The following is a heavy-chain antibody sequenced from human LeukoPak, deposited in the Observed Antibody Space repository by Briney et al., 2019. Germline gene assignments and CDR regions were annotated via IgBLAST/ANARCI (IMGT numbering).Heavy chain of an antibody. Sequence: GGSLRLSCAASGFTFSSYSMNWVRQAPGKGLEWVSYISSSSSTIYYADSVKGRFTISRDNAKNSLYLQMNSLRAEDTAVYYCASAEENYYYYYGMDVWGQGTTVTVSS. V-gene: IGHV3-48*04. CDR3: ASAEENYYYYYGMDV. D-gene: IGHD5-24*01. J-gene: IGHJ6*02. CDR1: GFTFSSYS. CDR2: ISSSSSTI.